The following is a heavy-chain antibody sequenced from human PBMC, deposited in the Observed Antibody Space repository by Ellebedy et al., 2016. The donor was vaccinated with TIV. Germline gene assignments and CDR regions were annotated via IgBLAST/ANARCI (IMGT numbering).Heavy chain of an antibody. J-gene: IGHJ6*02. CDR3: ATLSGYSSGSIYGMEV. CDR2: IYSGGST. CDR1: GFTVSSNY. Sequence: GESLKISCAASGFTVSSNYMSWVREAPGKGLEWVSVIYSGGSTYYSDSVKGRFTISRDNSKNTLYLQMNSLRAEETAVYYCATLSGYSSGSIYGMEVWGQGTTVTVSS. D-gene: IGHD5-18*01. V-gene: IGHV3-53*01.